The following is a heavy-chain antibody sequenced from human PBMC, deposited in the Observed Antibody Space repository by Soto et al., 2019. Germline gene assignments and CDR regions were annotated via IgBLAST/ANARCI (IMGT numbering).Heavy chain of an antibody. Sequence: ASVKVSCKASGYTFTSCYMHWVRQAPGQGLEWMGIINPSGGSTSYAQKFQGRVTMTRDTSTSTVYMELNSLRSEDTAVYYCARARIMTTVTTVFGYWGQGALVTVSS. CDR3: ARARIMTTVTTVFGY. CDR2: INPSGGST. V-gene: IGHV1-46*01. D-gene: IGHD4-4*01. CDR1: GYTFTSCY. J-gene: IGHJ4*02.